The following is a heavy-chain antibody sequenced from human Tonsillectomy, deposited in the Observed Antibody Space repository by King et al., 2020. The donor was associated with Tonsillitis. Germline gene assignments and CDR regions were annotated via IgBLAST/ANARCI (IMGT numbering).Heavy chain of an antibody. D-gene: IGHD2-15*01. J-gene: IGHJ4*02. CDR2: ISYDGSNK. CDR1: GFTFSSYA. V-gene: IGHV3-30*04. Sequence: VQLVESGGGVVQPGRSLRLSCAASGFTFSSYAMHWVRQAPGKGLEWVAVISYDGSNKYYADSVKGRFTISRDNSKNTLYLQMNSLRAEDTAVYYCARDGDYCSGGSCCGRAPYWGQGTLVTVSS. CDR3: ARDGDYCSGGSCCGRAPY.